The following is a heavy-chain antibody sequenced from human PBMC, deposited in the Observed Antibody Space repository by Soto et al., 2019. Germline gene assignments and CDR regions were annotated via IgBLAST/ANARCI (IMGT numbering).Heavy chain of an antibody. CDR1: GFTFTSSA. Sequence: QMQLVQSGPEVKKPGTSVKVSCKASGFTFTSSAVQWVRQARGQRLEWIGWIVVGSGNTNYAQKFQERVTITRDMSTSTAYMELSSLRSEDTAVYYCAAQELEYSSSSRSAWQNAPYYGMDVWGQGTTVTVSS. D-gene: IGHD6-6*01. V-gene: IGHV1-58*01. CDR2: IVVGSGNT. CDR3: AAQELEYSSSSRSAWQNAPYYGMDV. J-gene: IGHJ6*02.